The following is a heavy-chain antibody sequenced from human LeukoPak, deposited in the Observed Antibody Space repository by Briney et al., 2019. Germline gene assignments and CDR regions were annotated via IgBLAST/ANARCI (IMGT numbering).Heavy chain of an antibody. CDR1: GFTFSSYS. V-gene: IGHV3-21*05. CDR3: ARRSAAKDAFDI. Sequence: GGSLRLSCAASGFTFSSYSMNWVRQAPGKGLEWVSYISSSSSYIYYADSVKGRFTISRDNAKNSLYLQMNSLRAEDTAVYYCARRSAAKDAFDIWGQGTMVTVSS. J-gene: IGHJ3*02. D-gene: IGHD6-25*01. CDR2: ISSSSSYI.